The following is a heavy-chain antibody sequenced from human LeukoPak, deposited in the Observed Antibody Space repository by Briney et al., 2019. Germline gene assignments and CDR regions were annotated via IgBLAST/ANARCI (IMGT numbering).Heavy chain of an antibody. CDR2: IYTSGST. J-gene: IGHJ4*02. D-gene: IGHD3-3*01. CDR1: GGSISSCY. Sequence: TSETLSLTCTVSGGSISSCYWSWIRQPAGKGLEWIGRIYTSGSTNYNPSLKSRVTMSVDTSKNQFSLKLSSVTAADTAVYYCARDQRITIFGGPFDYWGQGTLVTVSS. V-gene: IGHV4-4*07. CDR3: ARDQRITIFGGPFDY.